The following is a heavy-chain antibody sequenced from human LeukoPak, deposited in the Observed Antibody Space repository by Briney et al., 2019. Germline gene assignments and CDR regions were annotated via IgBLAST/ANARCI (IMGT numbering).Heavy chain of an antibody. D-gene: IGHD1-1*01. CDR2: INPGDSDA. V-gene: IGHV5-51*01. Sequence: GESLKISCKGSGYSFTNYWIGWARQVPGKGLEWIGIINPGDSDARYSPSFQGQDTISAYKSLSTSYLQWSSLKASDTAIYYCARAWNFDYWGQGTLVTVSS. J-gene: IGHJ4*02. CDR3: ARAWNFDY. CDR1: GYSFTNYW.